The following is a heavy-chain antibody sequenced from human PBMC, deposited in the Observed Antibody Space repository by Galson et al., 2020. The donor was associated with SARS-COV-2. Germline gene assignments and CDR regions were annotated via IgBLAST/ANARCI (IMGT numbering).Heavy chain of an antibody. J-gene: IGHJ6*02. CDR1: GFPFSTYS. CDR2: ISTSSSYT. D-gene: IGHD5-18*01. V-gene: IGHV3-21*01. CDR3: ARDEGRRGYNYGRLYYGMDG. Sequence: NSGGSLRLSCAASGFPFSTYSMNWVRLAPGKGLEWVSSISTSSSYTYYVDSVKGRFSISRDNPRNSLYLQMNSLRAEDTAVYYCARDEGRRGYNYGRLYYGMDGWGQGTTVTVSS.